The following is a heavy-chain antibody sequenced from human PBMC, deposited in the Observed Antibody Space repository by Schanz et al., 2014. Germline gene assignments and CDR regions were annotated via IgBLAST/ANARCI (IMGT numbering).Heavy chain of an antibody. CDR2: IRYDGSSK. V-gene: IGHV3-30*02. CDR3: AKSYDTSGYSGFDY. CDR1: GFTFSSYS. D-gene: IGHD3-22*01. Sequence: QVQLVESGGGVVQPGGSLRLSCAASGFTFSSYSMHWVRQAPGKGLEWVAFIRYDGSSKYYADSVRGRFTISRDNSKNTLHLQMNSLRTEDTAVYFCAKSYDTSGYSGFDYWGQGTLVTVSS. J-gene: IGHJ4*02.